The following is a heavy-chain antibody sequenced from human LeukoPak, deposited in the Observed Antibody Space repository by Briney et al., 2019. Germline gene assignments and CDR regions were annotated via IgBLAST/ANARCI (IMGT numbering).Heavy chain of an antibody. J-gene: IGHJ3*02. V-gene: IGHV4-61*01. D-gene: IGHD2-2*01. CDR2: IYYSGST. CDR3: VRYCSSTSCSDNAFDI. Sequence: SETLSLTCTVSGASVSSGSYYWSWIRQPPGRGLEYIGYIYYSGSTNYNPSLKSRVTISADTSKNQFSLKLSSVTAADTALYYCVRYCSSTSCSDNAFDIWGQGTMVTVSS. CDR1: GASVSSGSYY.